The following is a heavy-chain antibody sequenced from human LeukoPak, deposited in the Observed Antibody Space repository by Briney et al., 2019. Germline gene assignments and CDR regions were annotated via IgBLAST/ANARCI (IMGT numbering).Heavy chain of an antibody. D-gene: IGHD2-2*01. Sequence: SVKVSCKASGGTFSSYAISWVRQAPGQGLEWMGGIIPIFGTANYAQKFQGRVTITADESTSTAYMELSSLRSEDTAVYYCTRDIVVVPAVGLNYYYYGMDVWGKGTTVTVSS. CDR1: GGTFSSYA. V-gene: IGHV1-69*01. CDR2: IIPIFGTA. CDR3: TRDIVVVPAVGLNYYYYGMDV. J-gene: IGHJ6*04.